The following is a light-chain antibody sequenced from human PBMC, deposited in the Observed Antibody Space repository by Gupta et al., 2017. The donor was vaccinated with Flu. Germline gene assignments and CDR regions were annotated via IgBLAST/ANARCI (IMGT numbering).Light chain of an antibody. Sequence: QSVLTQPPSASGTPGQRVTISCSGSSSNIGSNYVYWYQQLPGTAPILLIYSNPQRPSGAPARFSASTSGTSASLTLSGVKAGDEAYYYCQEWDASINSGVFGGGTKLTVL. CDR1: SSNIGSNY. CDR2: SNP. V-gene: IGLV1-47*02. CDR3: QEWDASINSGV. J-gene: IGLJ3*02.